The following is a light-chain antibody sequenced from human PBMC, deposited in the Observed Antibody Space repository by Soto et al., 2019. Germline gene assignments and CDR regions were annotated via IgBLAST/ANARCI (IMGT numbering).Light chain of an antibody. CDR3: CSYAGTYV. V-gene: IGLV2-11*01. CDR1: SSDVGINSY. Sequence: QSALTQPRSVTGSPGQSVTISCTGSSSDVGINSYVSWYQQYPGKVPKLMIYDVNKRPSGVPDRFSGSKSGNTASLTISGLQAEDEADYYCCSYAGTYVFGTGTKVTVL. CDR2: DVN. J-gene: IGLJ1*01.